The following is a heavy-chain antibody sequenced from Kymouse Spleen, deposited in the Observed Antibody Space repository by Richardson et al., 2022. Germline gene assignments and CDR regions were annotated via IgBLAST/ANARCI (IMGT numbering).Heavy chain of an antibody. J-gene: IGHJ4*02. Sequence: QVQLVESGGGVVQPGRSLRLSCAASGFTFSSYGMHWVRQAPGKGLEWVAVIWYDGSNKYYADSVKGRFTISRDNSKNTLYLQMNSLRAEDTAVYYCAPDYSNYVPFDYWGQGTLVTVSS. CDR1: GFTFSSYG. CDR2: IWYDGSNK. D-gene: IGHD4-11,IGHD4-11*01. V-gene: IGHV3-33*01. CDR3: APDYSNYVPFDY.